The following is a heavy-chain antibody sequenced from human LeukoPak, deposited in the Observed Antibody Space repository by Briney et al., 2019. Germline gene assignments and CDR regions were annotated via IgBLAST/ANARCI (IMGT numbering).Heavy chain of an antibody. Sequence: ASVKVSCKASGYTFTGYYMHWVRQAPGQGLEWMGWINPNSGGTNYAQKFRGWVTMTRDTSISTAYMELSRLRSDDTAVYYCAREIPAAGAFDYWGQGTLVTVSS. D-gene: IGHD6-13*01. V-gene: IGHV1-2*04. CDR3: AREIPAAGAFDY. CDR1: GYTFTGYY. CDR2: INPNSGGT. J-gene: IGHJ4*02.